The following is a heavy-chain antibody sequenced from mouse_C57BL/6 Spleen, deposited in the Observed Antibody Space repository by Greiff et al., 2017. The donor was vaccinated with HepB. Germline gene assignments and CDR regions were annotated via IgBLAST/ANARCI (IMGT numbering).Heavy chain of an antibody. V-gene: IGHV1-18*01. J-gene: IGHJ4*01. D-gene: IGHD1-1*01. Sequence: VQLQQSGPELVKPGASVKIPCKASGYTFTDYNMDWVKQSHGKSLEWIGDINPNNGGTIYNQKFKGKATLTVDKSSSTAYMELRSLTSEDTAVYYCARRNYYGSSPMDYWGHGTSVTVSS. CDR3: ARRNYYGSSPMDY. CDR2: INPNNGGT. CDR1: GYTFTDYN.